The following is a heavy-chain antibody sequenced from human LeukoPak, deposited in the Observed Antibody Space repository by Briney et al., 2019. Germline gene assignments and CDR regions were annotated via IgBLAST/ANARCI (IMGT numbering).Heavy chain of an antibody. CDR3: ARAEGSGSGAYTLDY. Sequence: PSETLSRTCTVSGGSTINYFRSWIRQPAGKGLEWIGHIYSSGTTHYNPSLNNRVTISLDTSKSQFSLHLNSVTAADTAVYYCARAEGSGSGAYTLDYWGQGILVSVSS. D-gene: IGHD3-10*01. J-gene: IGHJ4*02. CDR1: GGSTINYF. CDR2: IYSSGTT. V-gene: IGHV4-4*07.